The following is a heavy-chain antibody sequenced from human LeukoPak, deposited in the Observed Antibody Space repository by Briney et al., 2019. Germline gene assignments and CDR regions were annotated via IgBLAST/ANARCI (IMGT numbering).Heavy chain of an antibody. V-gene: IGHV3-11*01. CDR2: ISSSGSTI. CDR3: ARDGYCSSTSCYVDH. CDR1: GFTFSDYY. Sequence: PGGSLRLSCAASGFTFSDYYMSWIRQAPGKGLEWVSYISSSGSTIYYADSVKGRFTISRDNAKNSLYLQMDSLRAEDTAVYYCARDGYCSSTSCYVDHWGQGTLVTVSS. J-gene: IGHJ4*02. D-gene: IGHD2-2*03.